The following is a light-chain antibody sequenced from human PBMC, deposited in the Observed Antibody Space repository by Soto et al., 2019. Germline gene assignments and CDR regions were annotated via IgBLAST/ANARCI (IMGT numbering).Light chain of an antibody. CDR3: SSYTSSSTLSTYV. CDR1: SSDVGGYNY. V-gene: IGLV2-14*03. CDR2: DVS. J-gene: IGLJ1*01. Sequence: QSALTQPASVSGSPGQSITISCTGTSSDVGGYNYVSWYQHHPGKAPKLMIYDVSNRPSGVPNRFSGSKSGNTASLIISGLQAEDEADYCCSSYTSSSTLSTYVFGTGTKVTVL.